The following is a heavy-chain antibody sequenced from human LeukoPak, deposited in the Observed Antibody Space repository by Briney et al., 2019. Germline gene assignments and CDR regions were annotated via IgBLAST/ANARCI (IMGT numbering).Heavy chain of an antibody. CDR1: GCSISSYY. D-gene: IGHD2-2*02. J-gene: IGHJ5*02. CDR3: AISGEYCSSTSCYMT. V-gene: IGHV4-59*01. CDR2: IYYSGST. Sequence: PSETLSLTCTVSGCSISSYYWSWIRQPPGKGLEWIGYIYYSGSTNYNPSLKSRVTISVDTSKNQFSLKLSSVTAADTAVYYCAISGEYCSSTSCYMTWGQGTLVTVSS.